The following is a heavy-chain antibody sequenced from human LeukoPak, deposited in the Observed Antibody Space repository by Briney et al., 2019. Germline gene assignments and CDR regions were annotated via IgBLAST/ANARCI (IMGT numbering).Heavy chain of an antibody. CDR2: INPSGGST. J-gene: IGHJ6*02. CDR3: ACCSGSDGWYYYYGMDV. CDR1: GYTFTSYY. Sequence: ASVKVSCKASGYTFTSYYMHWVRQAPGQGLEWMGIINPSGGSTSYAQKFQGRVTMTRDTSTSTVYVELSSLRSEDTAVYYCACCSGSDGWYYYYGMDVWGQGTTVTVSS. V-gene: IGHV1-46*01. D-gene: IGHD3-10*02.